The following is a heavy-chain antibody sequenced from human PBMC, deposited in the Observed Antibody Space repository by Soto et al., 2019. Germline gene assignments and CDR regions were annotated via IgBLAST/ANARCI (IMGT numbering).Heavy chain of an antibody. CDR2: IIPIFGTA. CDR1: GGTFSSYA. Sequence: QVQRVQSGAEVQKPGSSVKVSCKASGGTFSSYAISWVRQXPGQGLEWMGGIIPIFGTANYAQKFQGRVTITADESTSTAYMELSSLRSEDTAVYYCAXXXXXXXXXXGXLVYWGQGTLVTVSS. V-gene: IGHV1-69*01. J-gene: IGHJ4*02. CDR3: AXXXXXXXXXXGXLVY. D-gene: IGHD3-16*01.